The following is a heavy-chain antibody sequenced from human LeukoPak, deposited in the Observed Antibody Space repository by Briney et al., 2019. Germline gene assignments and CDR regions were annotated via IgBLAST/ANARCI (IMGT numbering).Heavy chain of an antibody. CDR1: GFTFSNYR. Sequence: GGSLRLSCAASGFTFSNYRMHWVRQAPGKGLVWVSRISSDGGSTNYADSVKGRFTIPRDDAKNTLYLQMNSLRVEDTAVYYCARDGKGAVTYTFDYWGQGALVTVSS. V-gene: IGHV3-74*01. D-gene: IGHD4-17*01. J-gene: IGHJ4*02. CDR3: ARDGKGAVTYTFDY. CDR2: ISSDGGST.